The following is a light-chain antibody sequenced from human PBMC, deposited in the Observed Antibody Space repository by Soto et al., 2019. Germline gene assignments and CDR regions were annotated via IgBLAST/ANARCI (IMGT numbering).Light chain of an antibody. CDR1: NLGDKF. Sequence: SYELTQPPSVSVSPGQTASITCSGDNLGDKFAYWYQQGPGQSPVVVIYHDTKRPSGIPERFSGSNSGNTATLTISGTQAMDEADYYCQVWDSTSVVFGGGTQLTVL. CDR2: HDT. CDR3: QVWDSTSVV. V-gene: IGLV3-1*01. J-gene: IGLJ2*01.